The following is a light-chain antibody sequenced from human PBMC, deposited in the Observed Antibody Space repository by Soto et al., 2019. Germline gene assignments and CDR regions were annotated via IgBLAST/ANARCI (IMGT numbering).Light chain of an antibody. J-gene: IGKJ1*01. Sequence: EIQMTQSPSTQSASVVDTVTVTCRASKSVSGWLAWYQQKPGEAPKRLIYDASALPRGVPSRFSGSGSGTKSTLTIASLQPDYFATYYCQQYETFSGTFGPGTKVDI. CDR3: QQYETFSGT. V-gene: IGKV1-5*01. CDR2: DAS. CDR1: KSVSGW.